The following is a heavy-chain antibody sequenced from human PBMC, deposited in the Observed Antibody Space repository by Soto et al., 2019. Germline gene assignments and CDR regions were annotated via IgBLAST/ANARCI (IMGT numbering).Heavy chain of an antibody. V-gene: IGHV4-61*01. Sequence: PSETLSLTCTVSGGSVSSGSYYWSWIRQPPGKGLEWIGYIYYSGSTNYNPSLKSRVTISVDTSKNQFSLKLSSVTAADTAVYYCAREPSANDYGDYFDYWGQGTLVPVSS. CDR1: GGSVSSGSYY. J-gene: IGHJ4*02. D-gene: IGHD4-17*01. CDR2: IYYSGST. CDR3: AREPSANDYGDYFDY.